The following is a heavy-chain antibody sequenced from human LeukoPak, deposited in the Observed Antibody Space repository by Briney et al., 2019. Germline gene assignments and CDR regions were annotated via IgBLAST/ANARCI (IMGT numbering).Heavy chain of an antibody. V-gene: IGHV4-59*01. CDR1: GGSISNCY. D-gene: IGHD1-26*01. CDR3: ARAGGSSRSPFDY. J-gene: IGHJ4*02. CDR2: IHYSGST. Sequence: SETLSLTCTVSGGSISNCYWTWIRQPPGKGLEWIGNIHYSGSTNYNPSLESRVTISVDASKNQFFLKLTSVTAADTAVYYCARAGGSSRSPFDYWGQGTLVTVSS.